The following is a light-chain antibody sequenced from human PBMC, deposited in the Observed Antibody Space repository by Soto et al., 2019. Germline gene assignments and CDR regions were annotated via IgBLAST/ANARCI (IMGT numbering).Light chain of an antibody. CDR2: VAS. CDR1: QCVDSN. V-gene: IGKV3-15*01. Sequence: EIGMTQSPVTLSVSPGHRATLSCRASQCVDSNLAWYQQKPGQTPKLLIYVASTRATGIPARFSCSGSGTEFTLHVSSLQSEDFAVYYCQQYNGLPLTFGGGTKVELK. CDR3: QQYNGLPLT. J-gene: IGKJ4*01.